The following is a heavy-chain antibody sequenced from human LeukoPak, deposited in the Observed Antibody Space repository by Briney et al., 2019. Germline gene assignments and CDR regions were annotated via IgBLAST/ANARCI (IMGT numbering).Heavy chain of an antibody. V-gene: IGHV1-2*02. J-gene: IGHJ4*02. CDR3: AIDYCSGGSCYFDP. CDR1: GYTFTGYY. Sequence: ASVKVSCKASGYTFTGYYMHWVRQAPGQGLEWMGWINPNSGGTNYAQKFQGRVTMTRDTSISTAYMELSRLRSDDTAVYYCAIDYCSGGSCYFDPWGQGTLVTVSS. D-gene: IGHD2-15*01. CDR2: INPNSGGT.